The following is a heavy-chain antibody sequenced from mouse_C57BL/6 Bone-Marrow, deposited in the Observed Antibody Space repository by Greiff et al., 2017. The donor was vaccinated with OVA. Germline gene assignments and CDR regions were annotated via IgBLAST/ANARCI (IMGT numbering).Heavy chain of an antibody. Sequence: EVHLVESGGGLVQPKGSLKLSCAASGFSFNTYAMNWVRQAPGKGLEWVARIRSKSNNYATYYADSVKDRFTISRDDSESMLYLQMNNLKTEDTAMYYCVRGHSNYPAWFAYWGQGTLVTVSA. V-gene: IGHV10-1*01. CDR2: IRSKSNNYAT. J-gene: IGHJ3*01. D-gene: IGHD2-5*01. CDR1: GFSFNTYA. CDR3: VRGHSNYPAWFAY.